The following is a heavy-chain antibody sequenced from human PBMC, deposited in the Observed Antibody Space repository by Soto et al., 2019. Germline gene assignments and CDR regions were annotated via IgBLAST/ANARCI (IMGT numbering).Heavy chain of an antibody. D-gene: IGHD6-13*01. V-gene: IGHV6-1*01. CDR1: GDSVSSNSAA. Sequence: QVQLQQSGPGLVKPSQTLSLTCAISGDSVSSNSAAWNWIRQSPSRGLEWRGRTYYRSKWNNYYAVSVKIRITINPDTSKNKYCLQLNAVTPEDTGVYYCARDHGQQLDPHFDYWGQGTLGTVSS. CDR3: ARDHGQQLDPHFDY. J-gene: IGHJ4*02. CDR2: TYYRSKWNN.